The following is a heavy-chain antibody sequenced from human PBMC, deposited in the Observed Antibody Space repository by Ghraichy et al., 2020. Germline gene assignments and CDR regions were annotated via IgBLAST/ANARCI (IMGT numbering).Heavy chain of an antibody. CDR2: IDWDDDK. J-gene: IGHJ4*02. V-gene: IGHV2-70*11. CDR1: GFSLRTSGMC. Sequence: SGPTLVKPTQTLTLTCTFSGFSLRTSGMCVNWIRQPPGKALEWLARIDWDDDKYYTTSLKTRLTISKDTSKNQVVLTMTNMDPVDTATYYCARLTTDSSGYYASWDYWGQGTLVTVSS. CDR3: ARLTTDSSGYYASWDY. D-gene: IGHD3-22*01.